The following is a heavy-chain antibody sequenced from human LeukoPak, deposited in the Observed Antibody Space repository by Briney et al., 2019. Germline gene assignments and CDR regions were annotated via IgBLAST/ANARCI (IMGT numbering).Heavy chain of an antibody. CDR3: STPSF. J-gene: IGHJ4*02. V-gene: IGHV3-15*07. CDR1: GFIFTSAW. CDR2: IKSKTDGGTI. Sequence: GGSLRLSCATSGFIFTSAWMKWVRQAPGKGLEWVGRIKSKTDGGTIDYAAPVKGRFTISRDDSKNTLYLQMDNLKTEDTAIYYCSTPSFWGQGTLVTVSS.